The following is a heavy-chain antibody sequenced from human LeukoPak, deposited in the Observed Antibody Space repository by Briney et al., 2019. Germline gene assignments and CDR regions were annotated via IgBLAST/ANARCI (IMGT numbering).Heavy chain of an antibody. J-gene: IGHJ4*02. CDR2: IKQDGSER. CDR3: ASRHFEN. Sequence: PGGSLRLSCAASGFIFSSYWMHWVRQAPGKGLEWVANIKQDGSERYYVDSVKGRFTISRDNAKNSLYLQMNSLRVEDTAVYYRASRHFENWGQGTLVTVSS. V-gene: IGHV3-7*03. CDR1: GFIFSSYW.